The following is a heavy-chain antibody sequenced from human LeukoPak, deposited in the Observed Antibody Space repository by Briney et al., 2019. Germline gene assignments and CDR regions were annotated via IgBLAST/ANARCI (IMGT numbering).Heavy chain of an antibody. V-gene: IGHV3-30*18. CDR1: GFGFSSFA. Sequence: GGSLRLSCEGSGFTASGFGFSSFAMYWVRQAPGKGLEWVAVISYDGSNKYYADSVKGRFTISRDNARRSLFLQMNSLRDEDTAFYYCAKAKRNSDYLFDFWGQGTLVAVSS. D-gene: IGHD5-12*01. J-gene: IGHJ4*02. CDR3: AKAKRNSDYLFDF. CDR2: ISYDGSNK.